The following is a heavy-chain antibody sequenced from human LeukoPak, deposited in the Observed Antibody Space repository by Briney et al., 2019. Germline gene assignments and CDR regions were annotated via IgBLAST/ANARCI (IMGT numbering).Heavy chain of an antibody. CDR3: ARAVTTTSPFDC. J-gene: IGHJ4*02. CDR2: ISYDGSNK. V-gene: IGHV3-30*04. Sequence: GRSLRLSCAASGFTFSSYAMHWVRQAPGKGLEWVAVISYDGSNKYYADSVKGRFTISRDNSKNTLYLQMNSLRAEDTAVYYCARAVTTTSPFDCWGQGTLVTVSS. CDR1: GFTFSSYA. D-gene: IGHD5-12*01.